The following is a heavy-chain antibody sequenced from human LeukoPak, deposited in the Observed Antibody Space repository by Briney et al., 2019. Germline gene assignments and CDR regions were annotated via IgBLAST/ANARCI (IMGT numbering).Heavy chain of an antibody. V-gene: IGHV1-69*13. CDR3: ARALRQQLVHRFDP. J-gene: IGHJ5*02. D-gene: IGHD6-13*01. CDR2: IIPIFGTA. CDR1: GGTFSSYA. Sequence: GASVKVSCKASGGTFSSYAISWVRQAPGQGLEWMGGIIPIFGTANYAQKFQGRVTITADESTSTAYTELSSLRSEDTAVYYCARALRQQLVHRFDPWGQGTLVTVSS.